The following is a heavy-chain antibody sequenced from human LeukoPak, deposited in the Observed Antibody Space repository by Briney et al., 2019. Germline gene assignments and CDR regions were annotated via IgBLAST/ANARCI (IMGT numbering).Heavy chain of an antibody. V-gene: IGHV6-1*01. J-gene: IGHJ6*02. CDR2: TYYRSKWYN. D-gene: IGHD3-3*02. CDR1: GDSVSSNSAA. Sequence: SQTLSLTCAISGDSVSSNSAAWNWIRQSPSRGLEWLGSTYYRSKWYNDYAVSVKSRITINPDTSKNQFSLQLNSVTPEDTAVYYCARDLEKHAFYYYYGMDVWGQGTTVTVSS. CDR3: ARDLEKHAFYYYYGMDV.